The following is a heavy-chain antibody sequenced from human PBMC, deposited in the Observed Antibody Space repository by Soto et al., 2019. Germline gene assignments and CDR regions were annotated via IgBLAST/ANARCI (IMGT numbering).Heavy chain of an antibody. CDR2: INPDGSST. V-gene: IGHV3-74*01. J-gene: IGHJ4*02. D-gene: IGHD3-9*01. Sequence: EVQLVESGGGLVQPGGSLRLSCAASGFTFSNYWMHWVRQPPGKGLLWVSRINPDGSSTNYAGSVEGRFTVSRDNAKNTLYLPMSSITAGDTAGYYCVRGTSDWYGIDFWGQGTLVTVAS. CDR1: GFTFSNYW. CDR3: VRGTSDWYGIDF.